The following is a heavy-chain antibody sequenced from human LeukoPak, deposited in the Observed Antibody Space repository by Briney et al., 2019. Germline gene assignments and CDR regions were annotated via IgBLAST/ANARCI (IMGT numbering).Heavy chain of an antibody. D-gene: IGHD5-12*01. J-gene: IGHJ6*03. CDR1: GYTFTGYY. V-gene: IGHV1-2*02. CDR2: IHPNSGGT. CDR3: ARDKVDPNLYYYMDV. Sequence: ASVKVSCKASGYTFTGYYMHWVRQAPGQGLEWMGWIHPNSGGTNYAQKFQGRVTMTRDTSISTAYMELSRLRSDDTAVYYCARDKVDPNLYYYMDVWGNGTTVTVSS.